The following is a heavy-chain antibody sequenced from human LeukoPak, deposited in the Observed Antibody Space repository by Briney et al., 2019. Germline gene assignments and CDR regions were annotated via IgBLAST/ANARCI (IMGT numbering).Heavy chain of an antibody. V-gene: IGHV3-23*01. Sequence: PGGSLRLSCAASGFTFSSYAMSWVRQAPGKGLEWVSAISGSGGSTYYADSVKGRFTISRDNSKNTLYLQMNSLRAEDTAVYYCAKDLGLVAVAGTYGGGDGAFDIWGQGTMVTVSS. CDR1: GFTFSSYA. CDR2: ISGSGGST. J-gene: IGHJ3*02. D-gene: IGHD6-19*01. CDR3: AKDLGLVAVAGTYGGGDGAFDI.